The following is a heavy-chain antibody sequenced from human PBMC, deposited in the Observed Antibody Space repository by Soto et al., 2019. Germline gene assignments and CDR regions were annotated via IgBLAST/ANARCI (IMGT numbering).Heavy chain of an antibody. J-gene: IGHJ4*02. Sequence: QVQLVQSGAEVKRPGSSVKVSCKVSGGTFNSYALSWVRQAPGQGLEWMGGIIPIFDTTKYIQKFQGRVTITADESTSTAYMELSSLRSDDTAVYYCARCRYSRGWHDAWFYFDYGGEGTLVTVSS. CDR1: GGTFNSYA. D-gene: IGHD6-19*01. CDR2: IIPIFDTT. CDR3: ARCRYSRGWHDAWFYFDY. V-gene: IGHV1-69*01.